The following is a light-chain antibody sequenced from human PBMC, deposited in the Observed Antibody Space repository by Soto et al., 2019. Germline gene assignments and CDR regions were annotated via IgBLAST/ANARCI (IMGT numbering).Light chain of an antibody. J-gene: IGKJ4*01. CDR1: QSVSSY. CDR3: QQRSNWPLT. CDR2: DAS. Sequence: EIVLTQSPATLSFSPGERATLSCRASQSVSSYLAWYQQKPGQAPRLLIYDASNRATGIPARFSGSGSGTDFTLTISSLEPEYFAVYYCQQRSNWPLTFGGGTKVDIK. V-gene: IGKV3-11*01.